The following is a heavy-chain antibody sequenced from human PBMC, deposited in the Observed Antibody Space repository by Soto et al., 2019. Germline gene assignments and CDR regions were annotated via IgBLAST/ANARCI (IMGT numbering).Heavy chain of an antibody. CDR2: ISYDGSNK. D-gene: IGHD6-6*01. V-gene: IGHV3-30*18. CDR3: ANAPSDPNYYYYYYMDV. CDR1: GFTFSSYG. J-gene: IGHJ6*03. Sequence: QVQLVESGGGVVQPGRSLRLSCAASGFTFSSYGMHWVRQAPGKGLEWVAVISYDGSNKYYADSVKGRFTISRDNSKNTLYLQMNSQRAEDTAVYYCANAPSDPNYYYYYYMDVWGKGTTVTVSS.